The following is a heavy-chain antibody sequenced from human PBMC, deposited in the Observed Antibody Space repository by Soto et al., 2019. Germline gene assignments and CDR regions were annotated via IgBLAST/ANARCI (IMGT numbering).Heavy chain of an antibody. Sequence: GGSLRLSCAASGFTFSSYSMNWVRQAPGKGLEWVSSISSSSSYTYYADSVKGRFTVSRDNSKDTLYLEMNSLRAEDTAVYYCTKEGYNYGYFDYWGQGALVTVSS. CDR3: TKEGYNYGYFDY. V-gene: IGHV3-21*04. D-gene: IGHD5-18*01. CDR1: GFTFSSYS. CDR2: ISSSSSYT. J-gene: IGHJ4*02.